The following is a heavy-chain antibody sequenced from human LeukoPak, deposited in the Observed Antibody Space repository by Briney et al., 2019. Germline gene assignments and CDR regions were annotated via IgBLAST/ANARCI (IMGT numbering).Heavy chain of an antibody. CDR2: ISGSAYST. V-gene: IGHV3-23*01. CDR3: AKGEGYCSGGNCYYYYYMDV. J-gene: IGHJ6*03. Sequence: GRSLRLSCAASGFTFSNYAMSWVRQAPGKGLEWVSSISGSAYSTYYADSVKGRFTISRDNSKNTLYLRMNSLRAEDTAVYYCAKGEGYCSGGNCYYYYYMDVWGKGTTVTVSS. CDR1: GFTFSNYA. D-gene: IGHD2-15*01.